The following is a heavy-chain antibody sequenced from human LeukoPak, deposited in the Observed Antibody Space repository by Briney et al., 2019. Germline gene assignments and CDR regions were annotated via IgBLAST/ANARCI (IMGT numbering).Heavy chain of an antibody. CDR3: ARGVRMITFGGVIVYPSFDY. Sequence: SETLSLTCAVYGGSFSGYYWSWIRQPPGKGLVWIGQINNSGSTKYNPSPKSRLTISSDTTNNQISLKLSSVTAADTAVYYCARGVRMITFGGVIVYPSFDYWGQGTLVTVSS. CDR2: INNSGST. J-gene: IGHJ4*02. V-gene: IGHV4-34*01. CDR1: GGSFSGYY. D-gene: IGHD3-16*02.